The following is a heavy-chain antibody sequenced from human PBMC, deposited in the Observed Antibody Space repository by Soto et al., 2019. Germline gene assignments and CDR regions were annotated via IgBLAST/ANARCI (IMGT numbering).Heavy chain of an antibody. Sequence: QVQLVQSGPEVKKPGASVKVSCKASGYTFTDYHIHWVRQAPGKGLGWMGWFNPNTGGRNTAQKVQGRVTMTRNTSISPAYLDLSRLTSDDTAMYYCTREEEGRNWDYFQYWGQGSPVTVST. CDR1: GYTFTDYH. CDR2: FNPNTGGR. V-gene: IGHV1-2*02. CDR3: TREEEGRNWDYFQY. J-gene: IGHJ4*02. D-gene: IGHD1-1*01.